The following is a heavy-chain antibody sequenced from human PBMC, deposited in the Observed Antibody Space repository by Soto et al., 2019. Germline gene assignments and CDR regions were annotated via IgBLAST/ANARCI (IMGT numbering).Heavy chain of an antibody. D-gene: IGHD3-22*01. J-gene: IGHJ5*02. V-gene: IGHV3-23*01. CDR3: AKADSNSGPNDGFDP. CDR1: GFTFSSYA. CDR2: ITGSGAGS. Sequence: EVQLLESGGGWLQPGGSLRLSCAASGFTFSSYAMNWVRQAPGKGLEWVSGITGSGAGSYYSDSVKGRFTISRDNSKNTLYLQMNSLRAEDTAVYYCAKADSNSGPNDGFDPWGQGTMVTVSS.